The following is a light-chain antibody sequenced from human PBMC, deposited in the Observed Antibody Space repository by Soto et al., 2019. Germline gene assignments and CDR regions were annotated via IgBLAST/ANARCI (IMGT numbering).Light chain of an antibody. V-gene: IGLV1-44*01. CDR3: ASWDDSLNGAV. Sequence: QSVLTQPASASGTPGQTVTISCSGSSSNIGSNNVNWYQQLPGTTPKLLIYSNNQRPSGVPDRFSGYKSGTSASLAISGLQSEDEADYYCASWDDSLNGAVFGGGTQLTVL. CDR1: SSNIGSNN. J-gene: IGLJ7*01. CDR2: SNN.